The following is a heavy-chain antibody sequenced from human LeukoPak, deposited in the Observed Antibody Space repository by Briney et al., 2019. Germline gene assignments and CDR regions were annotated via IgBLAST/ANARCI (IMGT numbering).Heavy chain of an antibody. Sequence: GGSLRLSCAASGFTFSSYWMSWVRQAPGKGLEWVANIKQDGREKYYVDSVKGRFTISRDNAKNSLYLQMNCLRAEDTAVYYCARGPAYCSSTSCYTPPNYWGQGTLVTVSS. CDR2: IKQDGREK. CDR1: GFTFSSYW. D-gene: IGHD2-2*02. V-gene: IGHV3-7*01. J-gene: IGHJ4*02. CDR3: ARGPAYCSSTSCYTPPNY.